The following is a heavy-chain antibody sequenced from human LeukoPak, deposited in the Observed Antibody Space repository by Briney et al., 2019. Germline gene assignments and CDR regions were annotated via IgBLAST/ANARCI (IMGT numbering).Heavy chain of an antibody. Sequence: GGSLRLSCAASGFTFSSYWMHWVRHAPGKGLVWVSRISSDGSSTSYADSVKGRFTISRDNGKNTLYLQMNSLRDEDTAVYYCVRHLANYDYFDYWGQGTLVTVSS. V-gene: IGHV3-74*01. J-gene: IGHJ4*02. CDR2: ISSDGSST. CDR3: VRHLANYDYFDY. D-gene: IGHD3-16*01. CDR1: GFTFSSYW.